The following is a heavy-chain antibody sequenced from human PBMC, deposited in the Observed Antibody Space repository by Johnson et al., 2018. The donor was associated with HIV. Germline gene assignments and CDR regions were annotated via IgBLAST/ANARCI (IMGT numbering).Heavy chain of an antibody. CDR2: IKQDGSEK. J-gene: IGHJ3*02. CDR3: ARVLRLPRLGAFDI. Sequence: EMQLVESGGGLVQPGGSLRPSCVASGFTPSRYWMSWVRQAPGKGLEWVANIKQDGSEKYYVDSVKGRFTISRDNAKNSLYLQMNSLRAEDTAVYYCARVLRLPRLGAFDIWGQVTMVTVSS. D-gene: IGHD5-12*01. CDR1: GFTPSRYW. V-gene: IGHV3-7*01.